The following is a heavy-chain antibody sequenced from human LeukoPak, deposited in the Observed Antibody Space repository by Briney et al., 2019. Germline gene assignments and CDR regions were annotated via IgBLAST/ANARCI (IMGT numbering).Heavy chain of an antibody. CDR2: IYTSGST. CDR3: AREIDLWDIAVVVAAYNWFDP. D-gene: IGHD2-15*01. CDR1: GGSISSYY. V-gene: IGHV4-4*07. Sequence: SETLSLTCTVSGGSISSYYWSWIRQPAGKGLEWIGRIYTSGSTNYNPSLKSRVTMSVDTSKNQFSLKLNSVTAADTAVYYCAREIDLWDIAVVVAAYNWFDPWGQGTLVTVSS. J-gene: IGHJ5*02.